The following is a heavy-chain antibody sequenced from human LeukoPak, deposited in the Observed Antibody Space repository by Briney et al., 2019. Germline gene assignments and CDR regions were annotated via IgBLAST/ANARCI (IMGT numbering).Heavy chain of an antibody. Sequence: SETLSLTCTVSGGSISSYYWSWIRQPPGKGLEWIGYIYYSGSTNYNPSLKSRVTISVDTSKNQFSLKLSSVTAADTAVYYCAREGGSGSYYNDYYYYGMDVWGQGTTVTVSS. CDR2: IYYSGST. J-gene: IGHJ6*02. D-gene: IGHD3-10*01. CDR3: AREGGSGSYYNDYYYYGMDV. CDR1: GGSISSYY. V-gene: IGHV4-59*01.